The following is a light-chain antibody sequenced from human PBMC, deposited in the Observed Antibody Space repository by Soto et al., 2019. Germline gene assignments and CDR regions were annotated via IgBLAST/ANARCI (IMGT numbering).Light chain of an antibody. Sequence: EIVLTQSPGTLSLSPGERATLSCRASQSVSSSYLAWYQQKPGQAPRLLIYGASSRATGIPDRFSGSGSGTDSTLTISRLEPEDFAVYYCQQYGSSPPQWTFGQGTKVEIK. CDR3: QQYGSSPPQWT. J-gene: IGKJ1*01. V-gene: IGKV3-20*01. CDR1: QSVSSSY. CDR2: GAS.